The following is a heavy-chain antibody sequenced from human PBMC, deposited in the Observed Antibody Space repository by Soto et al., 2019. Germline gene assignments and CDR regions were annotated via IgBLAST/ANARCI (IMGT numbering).Heavy chain of an antibody. Sequence: GESLKISCKGSGYSFTSYWIGWVCQLPGKGLEWMRIIYPGDSDTRYSPSFQGQVTISADKSISTAYLQWSSLKASDTAMYYCASGGTVDAVAGNYYFDYWGQGTLVTVSS. CDR3: ASGGTVDAVAGNYYFDY. D-gene: IGHD6-19*01. CDR2: IYPGDSDT. J-gene: IGHJ4*02. V-gene: IGHV5-51*01. CDR1: GYSFTSYW.